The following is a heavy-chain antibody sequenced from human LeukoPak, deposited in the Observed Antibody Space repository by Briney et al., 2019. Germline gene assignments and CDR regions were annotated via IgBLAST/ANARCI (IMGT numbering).Heavy chain of an antibody. Sequence: ASVKVSCKASGYTFTSYDINWVRQATGQGLEWMGWMNPNSGNTGCAQKFQGRVTMTRNTSISTAYMELSSLRSEDTAVYYCARDLTGDTNAFDIWGQGTMVTVSS. D-gene: IGHD7-27*01. CDR3: ARDLTGDTNAFDI. CDR2: MNPNSGNT. V-gene: IGHV1-8*01. J-gene: IGHJ3*02. CDR1: GYTFTSYD.